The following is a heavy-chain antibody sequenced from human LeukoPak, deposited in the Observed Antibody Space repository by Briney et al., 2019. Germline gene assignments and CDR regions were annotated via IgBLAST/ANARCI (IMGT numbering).Heavy chain of an antibody. CDR2: IRGSDSRT. CDR1: GFTFSSDG. J-gene: IGHJ4*02. CDR3: AKSGSRETVDY. D-gene: IGHD6-25*01. V-gene: IGHV3-23*01. Sequence: GGSLRLSCAASGFTFSSDGMSWVRQTPGKGLECVSTIRGSDSRTYYADPVKGRFNISRDNSTNTHYLQMNSLRAGDTAVYYCAKSGSRETVDYGGGSTLAAVSS.